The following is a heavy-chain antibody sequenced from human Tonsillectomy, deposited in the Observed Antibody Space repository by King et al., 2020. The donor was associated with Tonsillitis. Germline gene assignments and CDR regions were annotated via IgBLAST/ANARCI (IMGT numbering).Heavy chain of an antibody. D-gene: IGHD6-13*01. CDR3: AKGRAPPSWSRRGLDAFDI. CDR2: ISGSGGST. CDR1: GFTFSSYA. Sequence: VQLVESGGGLVQPGGSLRLSCAASGFTFSSYAMSWVRQAPGRGLEWVSAISGSGGSTYYADSVKGRFTISRDNSKNTLYPQMNSLRAEDTAVYYCAKGRAPPSWSRRGLDAFDIWGQGTMVTVSS. V-gene: IGHV3-23*04. J-gene: IGHJ3*02.